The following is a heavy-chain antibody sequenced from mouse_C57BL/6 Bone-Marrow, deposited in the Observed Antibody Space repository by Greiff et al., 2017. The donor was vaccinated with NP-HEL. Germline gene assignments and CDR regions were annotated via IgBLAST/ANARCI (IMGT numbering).Heavy chain of an antibody. J-gene: IGHJ2*01. Sequence: QVQLQQPGAELVMPGASVKLSCKASGYTFTSYWMHWVKQRPGQGLEWIGEIDPSGSYTNYNQKFKGKSTLTVDKSSSTAYMQLSSLTSEDSAVYYCAREGGYDYDGGLYFDYGGQGTTLSVTA. CDR2: IDPSGSYT. D-gene: IGHD2-4*01. CDR3: AREGGYDYDGGLYFDY. V-gene: IGHV1-69*01. CDR1: GYTFTSYW.